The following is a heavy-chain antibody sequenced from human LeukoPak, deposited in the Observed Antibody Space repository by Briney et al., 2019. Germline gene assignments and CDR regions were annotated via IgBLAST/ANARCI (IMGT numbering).Heavy chain of an antibody. CDR2: ISSSGSTI. V-gene: IGHV3-48*03. D-gene: IGHD5-12*01. CDR3: ATSGYSGYEPELHDY. J-gene: IGHJ4*02. CDR1: GFTFSSYE. Sequence: GGSLRLSCAASGFTFSSYEMNWVRQAPGKGLEWVSYISSSGSTIYYADSVKGRFTISRDNAKNSLYLQMNSLRAEDTAVYYCATSGYSGYEPELHDYWGQGTLVTVSS.